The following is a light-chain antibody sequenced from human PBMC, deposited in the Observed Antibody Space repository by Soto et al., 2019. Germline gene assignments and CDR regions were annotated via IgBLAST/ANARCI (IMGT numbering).Light chain of an antibody. Sequence: EIVLTQCPGTLSLCPGERATLSCKTSQSRGSNFLAWYQHKPGQAPRLLIYASSNRATGIPDRFSGSASGTDFTLTINRLEPEYVAVYYCQLYGISPHFAQGTRLEIK. J-gene: IGKJ5*01. CDR3: QLYGISPH. CDR1: QSRGSNF. CDR2: ASS. V-gene: IGKV3-20*01.